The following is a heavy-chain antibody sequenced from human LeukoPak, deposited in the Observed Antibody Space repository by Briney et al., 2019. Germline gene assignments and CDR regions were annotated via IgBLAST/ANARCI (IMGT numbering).Heavy chain of an antibody. CDR2: IYYSGST. CDR1: GGSISSYY. J-gene: IGHJ4*02. D-gene: IGHD3-22*01. CDR3: ARGTQYYYDSSGYQGFDY. Sequence: PSETLSLTCTVSGGSISSYYWSWIRQPPGKGLEWIGYIYYSGSTNYNPSLKSRVTISVDTSENQFSLKLSSVTAADTAVYYCARGTQYYYDSSGYQGFDYWGQGTLVTVSS. V-gene: IGHV4-59*01.